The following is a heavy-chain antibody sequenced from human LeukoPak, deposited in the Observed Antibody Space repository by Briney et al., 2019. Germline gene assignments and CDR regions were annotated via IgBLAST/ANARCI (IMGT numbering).Heavy chain of an antibody. Sequence: PGGSLRLSCAASGFTFSNYAMSWVRQAPGKGLEWVSGISWNSGSIGYADSVKGRFTISRDNAKNSLYLQMNSLRAEDTALYYCAKEGGEGYYYGMDVWGQGTTVTVSS. CDR3: AKEGGEGYYYGMDV. D-gene: IGHD6-25*01. V-gene: IGHV3-9*01. CDR1: GFTFSNYA. CDR2: ISWNSGSI. J-gene: IGHJ6*02.